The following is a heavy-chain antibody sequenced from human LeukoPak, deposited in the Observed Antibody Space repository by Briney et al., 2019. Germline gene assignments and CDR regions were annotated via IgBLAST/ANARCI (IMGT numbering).Heavy chain of an antibody. V-gene: IGHV4-38-2*02. CDR3: ARVNIVVVTFDY. J-gene: IGHJ4*02. CDR1: GYSISSGYY. CDR2: IYHSEST. Sequence: SETLSLTCTVSGYSISSGYYWGWIRQPPGKGLEWIGRIYHSESTYYNPSLKSRVTISVDTSKNQFSLKLCYVTGADTAVYYCARVNIVVVTFDYWGQGTLVTASS. D-gene: IGHD3-22*01.